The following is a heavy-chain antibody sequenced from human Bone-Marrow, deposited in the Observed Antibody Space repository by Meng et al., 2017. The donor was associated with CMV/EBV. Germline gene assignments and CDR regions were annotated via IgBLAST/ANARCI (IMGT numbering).Heavy chain of an antibody. Sequence: GESLKISCKGSGYSFTNYWIGWVRQMPGKGLEWMGSIYPGDSDTRYRPSFEGQVTFSVDKSIRTAYLQWSSLKASDTAIYYCARRGMMTTRGYWFDPWGPGTLVTVSS. V-gene: IGHV5-51*01. CDR2: IYPGDSDT. D-gene: IGHD4-17*01. CDR3: ARRGMMTTRGYWFDP. J-gene: IGHJ5*02. CDR1: GYSFTNYW.